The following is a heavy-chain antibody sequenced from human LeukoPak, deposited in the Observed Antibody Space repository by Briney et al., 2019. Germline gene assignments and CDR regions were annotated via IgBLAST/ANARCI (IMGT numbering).Heavy chain of an antibody. CDR2: INTDGTST. V-gene: IGHV3-74*01. Sequence: GGSLRLSCAASGITFSAYWMHWVRQAPGNGLVWVSHINTDGTSTSYADYVKGRFSISRDNAKSKLYLQLNSLRAEDTAVYYCIRGRDLRYFHWINTWLYWGQGTLVTVSS. D-gene: IGHD3-9*01. J-gene: IGHJ1*01. CDR3: IRGRDLRYFHWINTWLY. CDR1: GITFSAYW.